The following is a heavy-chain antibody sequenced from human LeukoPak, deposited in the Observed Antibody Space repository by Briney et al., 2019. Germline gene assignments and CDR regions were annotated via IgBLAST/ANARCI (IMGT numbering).Heavy chain of an antibody. CDR3: ARDSQYFYGSGSYSIGGY. CDR1: GYTFTSYG. Sequence: ASVKVSCKASGYTFTSYGISWVRQAPGQGLEWMGWISAYNGNTNYAQKLQGRVTMTTDTSTSTAFMELRSLRSDDTAVYYCARDSQYFYGSGSYSIGGYWGQGTLVTVSS. J-gene: IGHJ4*02. CDR2: ISAYNGNT. D-gene: IGHD3-10*01. V-gene: IGHV1-18*01.